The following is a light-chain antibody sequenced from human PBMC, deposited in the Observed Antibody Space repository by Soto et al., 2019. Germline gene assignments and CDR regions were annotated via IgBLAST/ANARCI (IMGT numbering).Light chain of an antibody. CDR3: QQYYSSPLT. J-gene: IGKJ4*01. Sequence: DIVMTQSPDSLAVSLGERSTINCKSSQSVLYISNNKNYLAWYPQKPGQPPKLLIHWPSTRESGVPDRFTGSGSGTDFTLTISNLQAEDVAVYYCQQYYSSPLTFGGGTKVESK. CDR1: QSVLYISNNKNY. V-gene: IGKV4-1*01. CDR2: WPS.